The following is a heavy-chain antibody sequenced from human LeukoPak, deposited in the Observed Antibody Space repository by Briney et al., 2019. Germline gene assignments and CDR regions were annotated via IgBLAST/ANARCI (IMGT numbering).Heavy chain of an antibody. J-gene: IGHJ3*02. CDR2: MNPNSGNT. CDR3: ARGPTIAAAEDDAFDI. D-gene: IGHD6-13*01. Sequence: ASVKVSCKASGYTFTSYDINWVRQATGQGLEWMGWMNPNSGNTGYAQKFQGRVTMTRNTSISTAHMELSSLRSEDTAVYYCARGPTIAAAEDDAFDIWGQGTMVTVSS. V-gene: IGHV1-8*01. CDR1: GYTFTSYD.